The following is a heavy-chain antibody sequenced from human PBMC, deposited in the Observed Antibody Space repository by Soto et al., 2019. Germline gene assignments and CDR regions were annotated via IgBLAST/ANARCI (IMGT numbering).Heavy chain of an antibody. J-gene: IGHJ4*02. CDR1: GDSVSIYSGA. V-gene: IGHV6-1*01. CDR2: TYYRSKWYY. D-gene: IGHD5-12*01. CDR3: ETDPEYSFDY. Sequence: SQTLSLTCVISGDSVSIYSGAWNWIRQSPSRGLEWLGRTYYRSKWYYDYAESVKSRIIISVDTSKNQFSLQLNSVTPEDAAVYYCETDPEYSFDYGGKEPQVTVPS.